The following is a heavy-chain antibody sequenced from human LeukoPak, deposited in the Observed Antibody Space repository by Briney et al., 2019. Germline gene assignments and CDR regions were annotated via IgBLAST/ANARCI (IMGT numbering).Heavy chain of an antibody. CDR2: IIPIFGTA. Sequence: SVKVSCKASGGTFSSYAISWVRQAPGQGLEWMGGIIPIFGTANYARKFQGRVTITADESTSTAYMELSSLRSEDTAVYYCAREVLLWSFGMGYFDYWGQGTLVTVSS. V-gene: IGHV1-69*13. J-gene: IGHJ4*02. CDR1: GGTFSSYA. CDR3: AREVLLWSFGMGYFDY. D-gene: IGHD3-10*01.